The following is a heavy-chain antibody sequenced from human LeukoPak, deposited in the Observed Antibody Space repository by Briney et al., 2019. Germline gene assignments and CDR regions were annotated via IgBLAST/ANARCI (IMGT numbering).Heavy chain of an antibody. J-gene: IGHJ4*02. Sequence: GGSLRLSCAASGFTLGNYWMNWVRHAPGKGLEWVASINPDGSEKYDVDSVKGRFTISRDNAKNSLFLQMSGLRAEDTAVYFCARSGSYLNSRAYCDYWSQGSLVTVS. D-gene: IGHD3-10*01. CDR2: INPDGSEK. CDR3: ARSGSYLNSRAYCDY. CDR1: GFTLGNYW. V-gene: IGHV3-7*01.